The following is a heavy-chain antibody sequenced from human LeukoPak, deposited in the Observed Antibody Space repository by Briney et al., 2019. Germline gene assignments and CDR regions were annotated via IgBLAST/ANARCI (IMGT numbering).Heavy chain of an antibody. J-gene: IGHJ3*02. D-gene: IGHD5/OR15-5a*01. V-gene: IGHV3-21*01. CDR1: GFTFSSDS. Sequence: GGSLRLSCAASGFTFSSDSMNWVRQAPGKGLEWVSSITSSSSYTHYVDSVKGRFTISRDNAKNSLYLQMSSLRAEDTAVYYCARGVRPAAYDIWGQGTLVTVSS. CDR3: ARGVRPAAYDI. CDR2: ITSSSSYT.